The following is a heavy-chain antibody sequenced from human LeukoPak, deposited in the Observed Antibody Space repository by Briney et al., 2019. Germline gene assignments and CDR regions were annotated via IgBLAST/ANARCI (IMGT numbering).Heavy chain of an antibody. J-gene: IGHJ4*02. CDR1: GYTFTGYY. D-gene: IGHD2-15*01. Sequence: ASVKVSCKASGYTFTGYYMHWVRQAPGQGLEWMGWINPNSGGTNYAQKFQGRVTMTRDTSISTAYMELSRLRSDDTAVYYCARGNCSGGSCYQDYWGQGTLVTVSS. CDR2: INPNSGGT. CDR3: ARGNCSGGSCYQDY. V-gene: IGHV1-2*02.